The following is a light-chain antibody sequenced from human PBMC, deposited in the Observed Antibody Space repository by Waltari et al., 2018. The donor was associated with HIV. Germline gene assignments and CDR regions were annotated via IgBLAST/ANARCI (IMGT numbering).Light chain of an antibody. J-gene: IGLJ3*02. Sequence: QSVLTQPPSVSGAPGQKVTIPCTGSTSNIGADYDVPGYQQLPGRAPKGLIHGNNKRPSGIPDRFSGSKSGTSASLAITGLQSDDEADYYCHSYDSGLGALFGGGTKVTVL. CDR2: GNN. V-gene: IGLV1-40*01. CDR1: TSNIGADYD. CDR3: HSYDSGLGAL.